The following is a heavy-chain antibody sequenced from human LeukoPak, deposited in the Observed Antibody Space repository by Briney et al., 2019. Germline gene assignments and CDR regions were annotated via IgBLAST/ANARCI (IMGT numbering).Heavy chain of an antibody. J-gene: IGHJ5*02. CDR2: ISTYNGNT. CDR3: AKGYCSGGSCYSGVLNRFDP. Sequence: ASVKVSCKASGYTFTSYGISWVRQAPGQGLEWMGWISTYNGNTNYAQKLQGRVTMTTDTSTSTAYMELRSLRSDDTAVYYCAKGYCSGGSCYSGVLNRFDPWGQGTLVTVSS. D-gene: IGHD2-15*01. V-gene: IGHV1-18*01. CDR1: GYTFTSYG.